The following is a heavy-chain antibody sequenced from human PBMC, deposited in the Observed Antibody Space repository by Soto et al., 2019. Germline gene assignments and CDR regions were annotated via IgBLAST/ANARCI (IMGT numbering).Heavy chain of an antibody. CDR1: GGTFRTYA. Sequence: QVQLLQSGAEVKKPGSSVRVSCEASGGTFRTYAISWVRQAPGQGLEWMGEIIPIFGKVNYAQKFQGRVTITADESTTTVYMGLRSLTSEDTAVYYCAKGAVAGTPTSYYYSGMDVWGQGTTVTVS. CDR2: IIPIFGKV. CDR3: AKGAVAGTPTSYYYSGMDV. J-gene: IGHJ6*02. D-gene: IGHD6-19*01. V-gene: IGHV1-69*12.